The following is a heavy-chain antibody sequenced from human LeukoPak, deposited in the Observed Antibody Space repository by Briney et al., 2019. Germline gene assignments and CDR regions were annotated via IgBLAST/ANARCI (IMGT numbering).Heavy chain of an antibody. CDR3: AKVITIFGVLIGVDAFDI. J-gene: IGHJ3*02. CDR2: ITSSSSYI. V-gene: IGHV3-21*04. Sequence: GGSLRLSCAASGFTFSSYGMNWVRQAPGKGLEWVSSITSSSSYIFYADSVKGRFTISRDSAKNSLYLQMNSLRAEDTALYYCAKVITIFGVLIGVDAFDIWGPGTMVTVSS. CDR1: GFTFSSYG. D-gene: IGHD3-3*01.